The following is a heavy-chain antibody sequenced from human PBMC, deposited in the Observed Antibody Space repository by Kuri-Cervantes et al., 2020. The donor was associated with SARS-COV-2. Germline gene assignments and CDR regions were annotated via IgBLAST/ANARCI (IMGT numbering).Heavy chain of an antibody. V-gene: IGHV3-7*05. J-gene: IGHJ5*02. Sequence: GESLKISCAASGFTFSSYWMSWVRQAPGKGLEWVANIKQDGSERHYVDSAKGRFTISRDNAKNSLYLQMNSLRAEDTAVYYCAKDLTFVVAAPAVIRATKALPITWGQGTLVTVSS. CDR2: IKQDGSER. D-gene: IGHD2-2*02. CDR3: AKDLTFVVAAPAVIRATKALPIT. CDR1: GFTFSSYW.